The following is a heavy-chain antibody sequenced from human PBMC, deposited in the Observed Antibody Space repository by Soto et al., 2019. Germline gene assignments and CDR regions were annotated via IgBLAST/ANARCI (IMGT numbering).Heavy chain of an antibody. CDR1: GGSISSYY. D-gene: IGHD3-10*01. J-gene: IGHJ3*01. CDR3: ARVWGGAFDF. Sequence: SETLSLTCTVSGGSISSYYWSWVRQPPGKGLEWIGYINYSGSTNYNPSLKRRVTISIDKSKNHFSLKLSSVTAADTAVYYCARVWGGAFDFWGQGTMVT. CDR2: INYSGST. V-gene: IGHV4-59*01.